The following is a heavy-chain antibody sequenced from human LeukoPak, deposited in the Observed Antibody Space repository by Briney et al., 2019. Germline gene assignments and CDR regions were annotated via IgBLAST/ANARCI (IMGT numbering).Heavy chain of an antibody. CDR1: GGSFSGYY. J-gene: IGHJ5*02. Sequence: SETLSLTCAVYGGSFSGYYWSWIRQPPGKGLEWIGEINHSGSTNYNPSLKSRVTISVDTSKNQFSLKLSSVTAADTAVYYCARDGLSGIAAAGTEVWFDPWGQGTLVTVSS. D-gene: IGHD6-13*01. CDR3: ARDGLSGIAAAGTEVWFDP. V-gene: IGHV4-34*01. CDR2: INHSGST.